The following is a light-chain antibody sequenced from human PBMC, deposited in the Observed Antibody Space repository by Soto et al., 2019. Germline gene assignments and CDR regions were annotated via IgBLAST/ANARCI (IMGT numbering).Light chain of an antibody. CDR2: GAS. Sequence: VLSQSXGTLSLCTEDXXXXXXXAIKSVTSSYLAWYQHRXGQAPKLLIYGASXRTRGIPDRFSGSGSGTDFTLTISSLQAEDFATYYCQQSYSTPGTFGQGTKVDIK. CDR1: KSVTSSY. J-gene: IGKJ1*01. V-gene: IGKV3-20*01. CDR3: QQSYSTPGT.